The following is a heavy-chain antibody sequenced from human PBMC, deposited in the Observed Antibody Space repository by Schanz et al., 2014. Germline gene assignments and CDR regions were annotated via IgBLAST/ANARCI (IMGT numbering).Heavy chain of an antibody. CDR1: GNTFTDYH. CDR3: AREGTVIRGLSGWFDP. J-gene: IGHJ5*02. D-gene: IGHD3-10*01. V-gene: IGHV1-2*06. Sequence: QVQLVQSGAEVKKPGASVKVSCKSSGNTFTDYHIHWVRQAPGQGLEYMGRINPNSGGTNFAQKFQGRVTMTRDTSISTVYMELSRLRSDDTAVYYCAREGTVIRGLSGWFDPWGQGTLVTVSS. CDR2: INPNSGGT.